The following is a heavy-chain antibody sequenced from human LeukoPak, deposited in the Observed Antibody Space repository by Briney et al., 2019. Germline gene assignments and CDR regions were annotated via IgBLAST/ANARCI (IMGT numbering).Heavy chain of an antibody. J-gene: IGHJ4*02. CDR1: GYTFTSYD. Sequence: ASVTVSCKASGYTFTSYDINWVRQATGQGLEWMGWMNHNSGTTGYAQKFQGRITMTRNTSISTAYMELSSLRSEDTAVYYCARGHGVWYYFDSSGSVFDYWGQGALVTVSS. CDR3: ARGHGVWYYFDSSGSVFDY. CDR2: MNHNSGTT. V-gene: IGHV1-8*01. D-gene: IGHD3-22*01.